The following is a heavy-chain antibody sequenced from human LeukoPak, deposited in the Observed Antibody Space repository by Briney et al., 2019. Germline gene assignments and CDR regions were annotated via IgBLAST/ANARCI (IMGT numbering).Heavy chain of an antibody. D-gene: IGHD6-13*01. CDR2: IKQDGSEK. J-gene: IGHJ5*02. CDR3: ASLAAAAADWFDP. Sequence: PGGSLRLSCAASGFTFSSYWMSWVRQAPGKGLEWVANIKQDGSEKYYVDSVKGRFTISRDNAKNSLYLQMNSLRAEDTAVYYCASLAAAAADWFDPWGQGTLVTVSS. V-gene: IGHV3-7*01. CDR1: GFTFSSYW.